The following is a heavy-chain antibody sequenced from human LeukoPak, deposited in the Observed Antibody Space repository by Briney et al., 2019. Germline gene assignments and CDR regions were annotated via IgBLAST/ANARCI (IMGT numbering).Heavy chain of an antibody. D-gene: IGHD1-1*01. Sequence: PSETLSLTCTVSRGSITTYYWSWIRQPPGEGLGWIGYIYTSGSTNYNPSLKSRVTISVDTSKNQFSLKLSSVTAADTAVYYCARHSNWNYYFDYWGQGTLVTVSS. CDR3: ARHSNWNYYFDY. CDR2: IYTSGST. V-gene: IGHV4-4*09. CDR1: RGSITTYY. J-gene: IGHJ4*02.